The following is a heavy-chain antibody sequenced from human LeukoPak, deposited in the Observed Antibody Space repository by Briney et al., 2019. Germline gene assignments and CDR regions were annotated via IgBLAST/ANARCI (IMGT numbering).Heavy chain of an antibody. CDR3: ARLWGGLTMSRFLDS. J-gene: IGHJ1*01. CDR2: IGRDGTAI. CDR1: GFTFSDYY. D-gene: IGHD3-16*01. Sequence: GGSLRLSCVASGFTFSDYYMGWIRQAPGKRLEWVSYIGRDGTAIYYADSAKGRFTISRDNTEKSLYLQMNSLRADDSAVYFCARLWGGLTMSRFLDSWGQGTPVTVSS. V-gene: IGHV3-11*01.